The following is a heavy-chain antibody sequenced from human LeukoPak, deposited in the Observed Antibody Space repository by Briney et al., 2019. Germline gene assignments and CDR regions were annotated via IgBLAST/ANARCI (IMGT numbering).Heavy chain of an antibody. CDR1: GGSISSYY. J-gene: IGHJ4*02. V-gene: IGHV4-59*08. D-gene: IGHD4-17*01. Sequence: SETLSLTCTVSGGSISSYYWSWIRQPPEKGLEWIGYIYYSGSTTYNPSLKSRVTKSVDTSENQFSLSLSSVTAADTAVYYCARYGDYIFDYWGQGTLVTVSS. CDR3: ARYGDYIFDY. CDR2: IYYSGST.